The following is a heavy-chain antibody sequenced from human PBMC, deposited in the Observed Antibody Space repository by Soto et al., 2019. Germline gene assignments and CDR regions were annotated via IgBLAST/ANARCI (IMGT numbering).Heavy chain of an antibody. V-gene: IGHV3-11*01. D-gene: IGHD3-22*01. CDR3: ARDLNLYYYDSSGYSPIVGY. CDR2: ISSSGSTI. CDR1: GFTFSDYY. Sequence: QVQLVESGGGLVKPGGSLRLSCAASGFTFSDYYMSWIRQALGKGLEWVSYISSSGSTIYYADSVKGRFTISRDNAKNSLYLQMNSLRAEDTAVYYCARDLNLYYYDSSGYSPIVGYWGQGTLVTVSS. J-gene: IGHJ4*02.